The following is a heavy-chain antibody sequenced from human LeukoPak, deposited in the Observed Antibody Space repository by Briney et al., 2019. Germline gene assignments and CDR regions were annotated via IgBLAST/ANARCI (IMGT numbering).Heavy chain of an antibody. V-gene: IGHV3-15*01. CDR3: TTDLAGAAAGYYYYYMDV. J-gene: IGHJ6*03. Sequence: GGSLRLSCAASGFTFSNAWMSWVRQAPRKGLEWVGRIKSKTDGGTTDYAAPVKGRFTISRDHSKNTLYLQMNSLKTEDTAVYYCTTDLAGAAAGYYYYYMDVWGKGTTVTVSS. D-gene: IGHD6-13*01. CDR1: GFTFSNAW. CDR2: IKSKTDGGTT.